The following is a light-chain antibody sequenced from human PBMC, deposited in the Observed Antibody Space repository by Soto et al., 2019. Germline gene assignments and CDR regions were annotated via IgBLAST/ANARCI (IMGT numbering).Light chain of an antibody. J-gene: IGKJ5*01. CDR2: AAS. Sequence: DIQMTQSPSTLSASVGDRVTITCRASQSISSWLAWYQQRPGKAPKLLISAASTLQSGVPSRFSGSGSGTDFTLTITSLQPEDFATYYCQQTDSLPVTFGQGTRLEIK. V-gene: IGKV1-12*01. CDR3: QQTDSLPVT. CDR1: QSISSW.